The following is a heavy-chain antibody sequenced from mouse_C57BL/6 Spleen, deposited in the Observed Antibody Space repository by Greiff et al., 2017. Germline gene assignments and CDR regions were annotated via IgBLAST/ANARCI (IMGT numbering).Heavy chain of an antibody. J-gene: IGHJ4*01. V-gene: IGHV1-39*01. CDR2: INPNYGTT. D-gene: IGHD2-12*01. CDR3: ASPLLYTGYAMDY. CDR1: GYSFTDYN. Sequence: EVKLMESGPELVKPGASVKISCKASGYSFTDYNMNWVKQSNGKSLEWIGVINPNYGTTSYNQKFKGKATLTVDQSSSTAYMQLNSLTSEDSAVYYCASPLLYTGYAMDYWGQGTSVTVSS.